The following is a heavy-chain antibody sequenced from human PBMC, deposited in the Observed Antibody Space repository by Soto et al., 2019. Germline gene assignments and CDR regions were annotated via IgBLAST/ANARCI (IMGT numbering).Heavy chain of an antibody. V-gene: IGHV4-39*07. D-gene: IGHD4-17*01. CDR2: IYYSGST. CDR3: ARGSPPRDYGDCFGY. J-gene: IGHJ4*02. Sequence: SETLSLTCTVSGGSISSSSYYWGWIRQPPGKGLEWIGSIYYSGSTYYNPSLKSRVTISVDTSKNQFSLKLSSVTAADTAVYYCARGSPPRDYGDCFGYWGQGTLVTVSS. CDR1: GGSISSSSYY.